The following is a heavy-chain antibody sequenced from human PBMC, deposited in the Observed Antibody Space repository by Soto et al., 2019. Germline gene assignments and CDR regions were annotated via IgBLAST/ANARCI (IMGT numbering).Heavy chain of an antibody. CDR1: GDSITSDDFY. J-gene: IGHJ5*02. CDR3: VRKMRGPSPHFGWLSPVSS. CDR2: ISHTGET. D-gene: IGHD3-9*01. V-gene: IGHV4-39*01. Sequence: QLRLRESGPGLVEPSGTLSLTCTVSGDSITSDDFYWGWIRRPPGQGLEWIGTISHTGETFHNPPLRSRLAMSLDAAKNQFSLRLTSVTAADAAVYFCVRKMRGPSPHFGWLSPVSSWCQGTLVTVSS.